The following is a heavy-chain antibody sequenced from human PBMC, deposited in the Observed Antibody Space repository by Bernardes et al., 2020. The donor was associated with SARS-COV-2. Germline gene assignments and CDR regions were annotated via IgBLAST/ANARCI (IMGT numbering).Heavy chain of an antibody. CDR2: IYYSGST. CDR1: GGSISSSSYY. D-gene: IGHD3-22*01. J-gene: IGHJ3*02. Sequence: SETLSLTCTVSGGSISSSSYYWGWIRQPPGKGLEWIGSIYYSGSTYYNPSLKSGVTISVDTSKNQFSLKLSSVTAADTAVYYCARQSRLYYYDSSGYRNHDAFDIWGQGTMVTVSS. CDR3: ARQSRLYYYDSSGYRNHDAFDI. V-gene: IGHV4-39*01.